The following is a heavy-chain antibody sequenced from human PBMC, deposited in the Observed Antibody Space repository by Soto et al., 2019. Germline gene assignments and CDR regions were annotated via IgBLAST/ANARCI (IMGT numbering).Heavy chain of an antibody. CDR3: ARLQAAHINYYFDY. D-gene: IGHD6-13*01. J-gene: IGHJ4*02. Sequence: SETLSLTCTVSGGSISSSSYYWGWIRQPPGKGLEWIGSIYYSGSTYYNPSLKSRVTISVDTSKNQFSLKLSSVTAADTAVYYCARLQAAHINYYFDYWGQGTLVTVSS. CDR2: IYYSGST. CDR1: GGSISSSSYY. V-gene: IGHV4-39*01.